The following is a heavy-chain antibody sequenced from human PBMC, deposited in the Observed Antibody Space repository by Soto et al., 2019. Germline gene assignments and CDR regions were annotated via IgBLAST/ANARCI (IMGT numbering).Heavy chain of an antibody. Sequence: QVQLVQSGAEVKKPGASVKVSCKASGYTFTSYAMHWVRQAPGQRLEWMGWINAGNGNTKYSQKFQGRVTITRDTSASTAYMEQSSLRSEDTAVYYCARDGARIFYYDSSGYPYWGQGTLVTVSS. D-gene: IGHD3-22*01. V-gene: IGHV1-3*01. CDR2: INAGNGNT. CDR3: ARDGARIFYYDSSGYPY. CDR1: GYTFTSYA. J-gene: IGHJ4*02.